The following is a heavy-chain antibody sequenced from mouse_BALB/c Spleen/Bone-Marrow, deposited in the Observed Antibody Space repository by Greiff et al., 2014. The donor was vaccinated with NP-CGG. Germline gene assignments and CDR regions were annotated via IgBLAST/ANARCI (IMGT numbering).Heavy chain of an antibody. CDR3: AREGVYYGNPYWYFDV. J-gene: IGHJ1*01. CDR2: IRNKANGYTT. D-gene: IGHD2-1*01. V-gene: IGHV7-3*02. Sequence: EVKLQESGGGLVQPGGSLRLSCATSGFTFTDYYMSWVRQPPGKALEWLGFIRNKANGYTTEYSASVEGRFTISRDNSQSILYLQMNTLRAEDSATYYCAREGVYYGNPYWYFDVWGAGTTVTVSS. CDR1: GFTFTDYY.